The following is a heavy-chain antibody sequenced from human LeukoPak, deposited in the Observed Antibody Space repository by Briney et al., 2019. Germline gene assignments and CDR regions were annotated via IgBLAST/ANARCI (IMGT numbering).Heavy chain of an antibody. CDR1: GFSFSTYV. CDR3: AREGNGLPFDY. J-gene: IGHJ4*02. CDR2: IWYDGSNI. Sequence: GRSLRLSCAASGFSFSTYVMHWVRQAPGKGLEWVAAIWYDGSNIYYAGSVKGWFTISRDNSKNTLYLQMNSLRAEDTAVFYCAREGNGLPFDYWGQGTLVTVSS. V-gene: IGHV3-33*01. D-gene: IGHD2-8*01.